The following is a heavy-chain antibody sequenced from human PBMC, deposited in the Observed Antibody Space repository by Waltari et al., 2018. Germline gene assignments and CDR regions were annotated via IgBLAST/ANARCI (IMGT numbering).Heavy chain of an antibody. V-gene: IGHV3-74*01. CDR2: INGDGSST. J-gene: IGHJ6*02. CDR3: AREENYDYAMDV. CDR1: GFLFISYW. Sequence: VQLVESGVGSVQPGGSLRLSCSASGFLFISYWMHWVRQGPGEGLVCVSRINGDGSSTTYADSVQGRFTTTRDNAKNTLYLEMNSLRTEDTGVYYCAREENYDYAMDVWGQGTTVTVSS.